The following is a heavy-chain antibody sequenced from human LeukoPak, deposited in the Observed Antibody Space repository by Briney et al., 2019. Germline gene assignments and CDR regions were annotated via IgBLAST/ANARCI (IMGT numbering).Heavy chain of an antibody. CDR2: ISYSGST. Sequence: PSETLSLTCTVSGGSVSSGSYFWSWIRQPPGKGLEWIGYISYSGSTNYIPSLKSRVTISVDTSKNQFSLKLSSVTAADTAVFYCARSPWGIAAAGHWGQGTLVTVFS. V-gene: IGHV4-61*01. J-gene: IGHJ4*02. D-gene: IGHD6-13*01. CDR3: ARSPWGIAAAGH. CDR1: GGSVSSGSYF.